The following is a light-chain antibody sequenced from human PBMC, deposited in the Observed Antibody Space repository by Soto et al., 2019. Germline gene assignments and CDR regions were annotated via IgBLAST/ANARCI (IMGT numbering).Light chain of an antibody. CDR2: ATS. CDR1: QDISNS. V-gene: IGKV1-27*01. Sequence: DIQMTQSPSSLSASVGDRVTITCRASQDISNSLAWYQQKPGKVPKVLIYATSILQSGVPARFSGSGSATDYTLTISSLQPENVATYYCQNYNSAPLTCGVGTKLEI. J-gene: IGKJ4*01. CDR3: QNYNSAPLT.